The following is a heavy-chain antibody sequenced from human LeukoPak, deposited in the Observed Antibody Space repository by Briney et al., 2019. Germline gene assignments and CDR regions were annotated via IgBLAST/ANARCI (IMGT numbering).Heavy chain of an antibody. V-gene: IGHV4-61*08. CDR1: GDPISSYSDY. CDR3: AREYSAFDY. J-gene: IGHJ4*02. CDR2: IYYSGST. Sequence: SETLSLTCTVSGDPISSYSDYKWTWIRQPPGKRLEWIGYIYYSGSTNYNPSLRSRDTISVDTSKNQFSLKLTSVTAADTAVYYCAREYSAFDYWSQGTLVTVSS. D-gene: IGHD5-12*01.